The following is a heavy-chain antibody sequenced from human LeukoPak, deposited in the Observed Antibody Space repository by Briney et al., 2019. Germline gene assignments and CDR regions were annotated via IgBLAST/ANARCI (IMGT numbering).Heavy chain of an antibody. CDR1: GGSISSYY. J-gene: IGHJ4*02. V-gene: IGHV4-59*01. Sequence: SEILSLTCTVSGGSISSYYWSWIRQPPGKGLEWIWYIYYSGSTNYNPSLKSRVTISVDKSTKQFSQKLSAMTAADTAVFYCGRDVSRGYWGQGTLVTVHS. CDR3: GRDVSRGY. CDR2: IYYSGST.